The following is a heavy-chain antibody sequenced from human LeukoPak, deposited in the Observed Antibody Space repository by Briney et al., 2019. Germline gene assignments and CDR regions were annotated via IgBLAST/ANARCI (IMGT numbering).Heavy chain of an antibody. D-gene: IGHD3-22*01. Sequence: ASVKVSCKASGYTFTSYGISWVRQAPGQGLEWMGWISAYNGNTNYAQKLQGRVTMTTDTSTSTAYMELRSLRSDDTAVYYCAGGGDRGGWSNWFAPWGQGTLVTVSS. CDR3: AGGGDRGGWSNWFAP. CDR2: ISAYNGNT. J-gene: IGHJ5*02. CDR1: GYTFTSYG. V-gene: IGHV1-18*01.